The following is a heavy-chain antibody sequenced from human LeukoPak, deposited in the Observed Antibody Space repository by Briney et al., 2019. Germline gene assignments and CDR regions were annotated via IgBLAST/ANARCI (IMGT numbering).Heavy chain of an antibody. D-gene: IGHD3-3*01. CDR3: ARDRAWNYFDY. Sequence: PGGSLRLSCAASGFTFTSYSMNWVRQAPGKGLEWVSTISGGGGSTYYAHSVEGRFTISRDNSKSTLYLQMDSLRAEDTAVYYCARDRAWNYFDYWGQGTLVTVSS. J-gene: IGHJ4*02. CDR1: GFTFTSYS. V-gene: IGHV3-23*01. CDR2: ISGGGGST.